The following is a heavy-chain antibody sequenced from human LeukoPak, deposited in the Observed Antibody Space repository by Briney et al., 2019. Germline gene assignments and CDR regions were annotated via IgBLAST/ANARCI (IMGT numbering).Heavy chain of an antibody. J-gene: IGHJ3*02. CDR3: ARAQGYSNAFDI. Sequence: GGSLRLSCAASGFTFSTYDMNWVRQAPGKGLERVSSISSAGSYIYSADSVKGRFTISRDNARNSLYLQMSRLRAEDTAVYYCARAQGYSNAFDIWGQGTVVTVSS. CDR1: GFTFSTYD. V-gene: IGHV3-21*01. CDR2: ISSAGSYI. D-gene: IGHD5-18*01.